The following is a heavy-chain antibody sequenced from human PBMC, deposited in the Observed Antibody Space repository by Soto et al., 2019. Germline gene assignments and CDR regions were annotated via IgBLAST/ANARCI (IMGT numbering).Heavy chain of an antibody. V-gene: IGHV3-30*18. D-gene: IGHD4-17*01. J-gene: IGHJ6*02. CDR3: AKVQMSYGDGYYYYGMDV. Sequence: GGSLRLSCAASGFTFSSYGMHWVRQAPGKGLEWVAVISYDGSNKYYADSVKGRFTISRDNSKNTLYLQMNSLRAEDTAVYYCAKVQMSYGDGYYYYGMDVWGQGTTVTVS. CDR1: GFTFSSYG. CDR2: ISYDGSNK.